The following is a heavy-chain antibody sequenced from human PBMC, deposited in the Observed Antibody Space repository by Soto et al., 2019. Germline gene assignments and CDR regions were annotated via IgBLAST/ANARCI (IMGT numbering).Heavy chain of an antibody. J-gene: IGHJ4*02. CDR1: GYTFTIYA. V-gene: IGHV1-3*01. Sequence: ASVKVSCKASGYTFTIYAMHWVLQAPGQRLEWMGWINAGNGNTKYSQKFQGRVTITRDTSASTAYMELSSLRSEDTAVYYCALAVAAKYYFDYWGQGTLVTVS. CDR3: ALAVAAKYYFDY. D-gene: IGHD6-19*01. CDR2: INAGNGNT.